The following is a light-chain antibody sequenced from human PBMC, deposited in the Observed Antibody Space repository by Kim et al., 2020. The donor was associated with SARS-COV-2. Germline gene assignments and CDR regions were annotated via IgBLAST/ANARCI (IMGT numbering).Light chain of an antibody. CDR1: QRLSSNR. J-gene: IGKJ4*01. Sequence: TPVERASLSCRASQRLSSNRVAWFQQTPGQSPRLVIYDGSTRASGIPDRFSGSGSGTDFTLTISRLEPEDFAVYFCQQYADSPRTFGGGTKVDIK. CDR3: QQYADSPRT. V-gene: IGKV3-20*01. CDR2: DGS.